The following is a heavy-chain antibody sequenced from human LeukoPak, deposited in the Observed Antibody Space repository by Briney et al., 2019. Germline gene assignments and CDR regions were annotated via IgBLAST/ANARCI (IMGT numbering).Heavy chain of an antibody. CDR1: GYTFTSYY. V-gene: IGHV1-46*01. CDR2: INPSGGST. J-gene: IGHJ4*02. Sequence: VASVKVSCKASGYTFTSYYMHWVRQAPGQGLEWMGIINPSGGSTSYAQKFRGRVTMTRDTSTGTVYMELSSLRSEDTAVYYCATTVTLRSKDYYFDYWGQGTLVTVSS. D-gene: IGHD4-17*01. CDR3: ATTVTLRSKDYYFDY.